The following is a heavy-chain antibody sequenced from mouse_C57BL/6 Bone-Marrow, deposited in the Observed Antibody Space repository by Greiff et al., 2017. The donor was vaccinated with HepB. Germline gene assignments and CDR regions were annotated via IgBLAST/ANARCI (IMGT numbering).Heavy chain of an antibody. D-gene: IGHD1-1*01. Sequence: EVQLQESGPGLVKPSQSLSLTCSVTGYSITSGYYWNWIRQFPGNKLEWMGYISYDGSNNYNPSLKNRISITRDTSKNQLFLKLNSVTTEDTATYYCAREGGSSYYAMDYWGQGTSVTVSS. CDR3: AREGGSSYYAMDY. CDR2: ISYDGSN. J-gene: IGHJ4*01. CDR1: GYSITSGYY. V-gene: IGHV3-6*01.